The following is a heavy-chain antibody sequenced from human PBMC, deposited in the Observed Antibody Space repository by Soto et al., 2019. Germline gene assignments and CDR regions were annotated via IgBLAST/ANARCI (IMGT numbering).Heavy chain of an antibody. Sequence: QVQLVESGGGAVQPGRSLRLSCAASGFIFDSYAMHWVRQAPGKGLEWVAVIWYDGSNKYYADSVKGRFTISRDNSKNTLYLQMNSLRAEDTAVYYCAKVKSKYSSGWYSYWGQGTLVTVSS. D-gene: IGHD6-19*01. J-gene: IGHJ4*02. V-gene: IGHV3-33*06. CDR3: AKVKSKYSSGWYSY. CDR1: GFIFDSYA. CDR2: IWYDGSNK.